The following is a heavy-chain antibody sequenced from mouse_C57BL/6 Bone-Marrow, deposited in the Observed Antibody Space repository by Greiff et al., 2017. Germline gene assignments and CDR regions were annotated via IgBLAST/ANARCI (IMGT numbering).Heavy chain of an antibody. CDR3: ARELGRDFDY. V-gene: IGHV5-4*01. Sequence: EVQLQESGGGLVKPGGSLKLSCAASGFTFSSYAMSWVRQTPEKRLEWVATISDGGSYTYYPDNVKGRFTISRDNAKNNLYLQMSHLKSEDTAMYYFARELGRDFDYWGQGTTLTVSS. J-gene: IGHJ2*01. CDR2: ISDGGSYT. CDR1: GFTFSSYA. D-gene: IGHD4-1*01.